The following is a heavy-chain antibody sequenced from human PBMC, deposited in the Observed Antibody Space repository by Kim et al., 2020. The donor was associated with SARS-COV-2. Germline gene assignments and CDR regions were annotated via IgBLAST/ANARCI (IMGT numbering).Heavy chain of an antibody. V-gene: IGHV3-74*01. CDR3: ARASYSGSYFSSGLYGMDV. CDR1: GFTFSSYW. Sequence: GSLRLSCAASGFTFSSYWMHWVRQAPGKGLVWVSRINSDGSSTSYADSVKGRFTISRDNAKNTLYLQMNSLRAEDTAVYYCARASYSGSYFSSGLYGMDVWGQGTTVTVSS. D-gene: IGHD1-26*01. CDR2: INSDGSST. J-gene: IGHJ6*02.